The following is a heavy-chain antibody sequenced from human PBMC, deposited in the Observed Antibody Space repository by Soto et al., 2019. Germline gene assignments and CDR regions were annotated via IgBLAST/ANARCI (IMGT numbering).Heavy chain of an antibody. CDR1: GFSLSNAGLG. D-gene: IGHD6-13*01. Sequence: QVTVKESGPVLVKPTETLTLTCTVSGFSLSNAGLGVSWIRQPPGKALEWLAHIFSNDEKSYSTSLKSSLTIPKDTSKRQVVLTMTNTDPVDTATYYCASTYSTSWYWFDPWGQGTLVTVSS. V-gene: IGHV2-26*04. CDR3: ASTYSTSWYWFDP. J-gene: IGHJ5*02. CDR2: IFSNDEK.